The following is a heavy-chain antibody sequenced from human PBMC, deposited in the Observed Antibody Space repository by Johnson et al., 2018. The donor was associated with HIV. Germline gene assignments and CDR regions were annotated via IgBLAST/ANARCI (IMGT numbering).Heavy chain of an antibody. CDR3: ARGWGIVGAKSAFDI. V-gene: IGHV3-23*04. CDR1: GFTFTNYA. J-gene: IGHJ3*02. D-gene: IGHD1-26*01. CDR2: ISGGGST. Sequence: VQLVESGGGLVHPGGSLRLACAASGFTFTNYAMTWVRQTPGKGLDWVSVISGGGSTYSADAVKGRFTISRDNSKNTLYLQMNSRRAGDTAVYYCARGWGIVGAKSAFDIWGQGTMVTVSS.